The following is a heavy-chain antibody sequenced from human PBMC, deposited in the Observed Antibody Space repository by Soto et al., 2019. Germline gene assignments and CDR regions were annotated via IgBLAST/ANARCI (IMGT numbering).Heavy chain of an antibody. CDR2: IYYSGNT. CDR1: GGSISSGGYY. Sequence: SETLSLTCTVSGGSISSGGYYWSWIRQHPGKGLEWIGYIYYSGNTYYNPSLKSRINISIDTSKNQFSLSLTSVTAADTTVYYCATVGSSWFGVFDIWGHGTMVTVSS. J-gene: IGHJ3*02. V-gene: IGHV4-31*03. CDR3: ATVGSSWFGVFDI. D-gene: IGHD6-13*01.